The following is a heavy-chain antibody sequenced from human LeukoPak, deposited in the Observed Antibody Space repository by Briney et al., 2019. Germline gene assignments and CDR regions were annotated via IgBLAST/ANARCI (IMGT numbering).Heavy chain of an antibody. D-gene: IGHD2-2*01. CDR3: ARVVGYQLLPHDAFDI. CDR2: ISSRSSYI. V-gene: IGHV3-21*01. Sequence: GGSLRLSCAASGFTFSSYSMNWGRQAPGKGLEWDSSISSRSSYIYYADSVKGRFTISRDNAKNSLYLQMNSLRAEDTAVYYCARVVGYQLLPHDAFDIWGQGTMVTVSS. CDR1: GFTFSSYS. J-gene: IGHJ3*02.